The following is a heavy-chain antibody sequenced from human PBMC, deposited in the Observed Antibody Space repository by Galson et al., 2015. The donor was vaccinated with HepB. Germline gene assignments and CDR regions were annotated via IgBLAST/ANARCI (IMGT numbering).Heavy chain of an antibody. CDR1: GFTFSSYG. CDR2: ISYDGSKK. Sequence: SLRLSCTASGFTFSSYGMHWVRQAPGKGLEWVAVISYDGSKKYYADSVKGRFTISRGNSKNTVYLQMNSLRAEDTAVYYCAKDRWNLLSSFDYWGQGTLVTVSS. CDR3: AKDRWNLLSSFDY. J-gene: IGHJ4*02. V-gene: IGHV3-30*18. D-gene: IGHD1-26*01.